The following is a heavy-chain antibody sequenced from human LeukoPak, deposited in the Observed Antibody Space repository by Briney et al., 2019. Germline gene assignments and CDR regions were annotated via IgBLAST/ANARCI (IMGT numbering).Heavy chain of an antibody. V-gene: IGHV3-21*01. Sequence: GRSLRLSCAASGFTFSTYTMNWVRQAPGKGLEWVSSISSSSSYIYYADSVKGRFTISRDNAKNSLYVQMNSLRADDTAVYYCARVKQDGYDYWGQGTLVTVSS. CDR1: GFTFSTYT. CDR2: ISSSSSYI. D-gene: IGHD1-1*01. J-gene: IGHJ4*02. CDR3: ARVKQDGYDY.